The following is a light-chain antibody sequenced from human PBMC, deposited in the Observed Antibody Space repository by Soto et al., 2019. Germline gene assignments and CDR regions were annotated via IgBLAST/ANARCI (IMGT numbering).Light chain of an antibody. CDR1: SSDVGAYTS. CDR3: TSYTSDNRNYV. V-gene: IGLV2-14*01. Sequence: QSALTQPASVSGSPGQSITISCTGTSSDVGAYTSVSWYQQHPGKAPKLMIYEVSNRSSGVSNLFSRSKSANTASLTISRLQADDEAHYYCTSYTSDNRNYVFGTGTKLTVL. J-gene: IGLJ1*01. CDR2: EVS.